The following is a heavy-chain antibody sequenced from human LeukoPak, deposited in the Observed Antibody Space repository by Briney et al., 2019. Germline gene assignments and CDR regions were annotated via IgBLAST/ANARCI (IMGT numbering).Heavy chain of an antibody. J-gene: IGHJ5*02. V-gene: IGHV1-69*06. Sequence: SVKVSCKASGGTFSSYAISWVRQAPGQGLEWMGGIIPIFGTVNYAQKFQGRVTITADKSTSTAYMELRSLRSDDTAVYYCARESLVGAMGNNWFDPWGQGTLVTVSS. CDR3: ARESLVGAMGNNWFDP. CDR2: IIPIFGTV. CDR1: GGTFSSYA. D-gene: IGHD1-26*01.